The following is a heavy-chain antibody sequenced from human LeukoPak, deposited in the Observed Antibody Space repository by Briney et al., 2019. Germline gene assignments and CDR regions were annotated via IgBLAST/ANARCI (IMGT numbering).Heavy chain of an antibody. CDR2: IYYSGST. J-gene: IGHJ4*02. Sequence: SETLSLTCTVSGGSISSYYWSWIRQPPGKGLEWIGYIYYSGSTNYNPSLQSRVTISVHTSKNQFSLKVSSVTAADTAVYYCASGNAGLPYFDYWGQGTLVTVSS. V-gene: IGHV4-59*08. D-gene: IGHD5-12*01. CDR3: ASGNAGLPYFDY. CDR1: GGSISSYY.